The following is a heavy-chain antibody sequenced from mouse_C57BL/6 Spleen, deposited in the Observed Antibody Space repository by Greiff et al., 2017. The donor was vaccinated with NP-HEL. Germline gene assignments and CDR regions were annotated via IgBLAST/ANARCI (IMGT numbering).Heavy chain of an antibody. CDR3: ARSYDGGSYGCDFDG. J-gene: IGHJ1*03. CDR1: GYTFTSYW. V-gene: IGHV1-72*01. Sequence: QVQLQQPGAELVKPGASVKLSCKASGYTFTSYWMHWVKQRPGRGLEWIGRIDPNSGGTKYNEKFKSKATLTVDKPSSTAYMQLSSLTSEDSAVYYGARSYDGGSYGCDFDGWGTGTTVTVAS. D-gene: IGHD1-1*01. CDR2: IDPNSGGT.